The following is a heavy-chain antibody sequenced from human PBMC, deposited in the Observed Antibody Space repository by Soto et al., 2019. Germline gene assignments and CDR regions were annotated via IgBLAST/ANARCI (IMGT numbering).Heavy chain of an antibody. CDR1: GGSISSSSYY. J-gene: IGHJ5*02. Sequence: QLQLQESGPGLVKPSETLSLTCTVSGGSISSSSYYWGWIRQPPGKGLEWIGSIYYSGSTYYNPSLKSRVTISVDTSKNQFSLKLSSVTAADTAVYYCARHLDCSSTSCLRGWFDPWGQGTLVTVSS. CDR2: IYYSGST. D-gene: IGHD2-2*01. V-gene: IGHV4-39*01. CDR3: ARHLDCSSTSCLRGWFDP.